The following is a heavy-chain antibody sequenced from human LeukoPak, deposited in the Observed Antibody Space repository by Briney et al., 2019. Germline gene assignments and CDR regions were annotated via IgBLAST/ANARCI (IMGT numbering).Heavy chain of an antibody. J-gene: IGHJ4*02. CDR2: ISSSGSTI. D-gene: IGHD3-3*01. CDR3: AREGGFYRPLDY. CDR1: GFTFSSYE. Sequence: GGSLRLSCAASGFTFSSYEMNWVRQAPGKGLEWVSYISSSGSTIYYADSVKGRFTISRDNAKNSLYLQMNSLRAEDTAVYYCAREGGFYRPLDYSGQGILVTVSS. V-gene: IGHV3-48*03.